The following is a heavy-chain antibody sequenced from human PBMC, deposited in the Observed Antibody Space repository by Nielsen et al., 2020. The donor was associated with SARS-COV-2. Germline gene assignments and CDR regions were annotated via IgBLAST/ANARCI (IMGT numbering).Heavy chain of an antibody. V-gene: IGHV3-23*01. CDR1: GFTFSSYA. J-gene: IGHJ4*02. Sequence: GESLKISCAASGFTFSSYAMSWVRQAPGKGLEWVSAISGSGGSTYYADSVKGWFTISRDNSKNTLYLQMNSLRAEDTAVYYCAKTPVGSTVYYFDYWGQGTLVTVSS. CDR2: ISGSGGST. CDR3: AKTPVGSTVYYFDY. D-gene: IGHD6-13*01.